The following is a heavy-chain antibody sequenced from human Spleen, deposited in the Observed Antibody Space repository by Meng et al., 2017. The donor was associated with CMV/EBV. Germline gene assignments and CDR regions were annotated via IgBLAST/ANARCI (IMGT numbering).Heavy chain of an antibody. CDR1: GFDFSSYA. Sequence: GESLKISCAASGFDFSSYALHWVRQAPGKGLEWVAVISYDGSNKYYADSVKGRFTISRDKSKNTLYLQMNSLRIEDAAIYYCARTQDHGDPGDVWGQGTTVTVSS. CDR3: ARTQDHGDPGDV. D-gene: IGHD4-17*01. CDR2: ISYDGSNK. V-gene: IGHV3-30*04. J-gene: IGHJ6*02.